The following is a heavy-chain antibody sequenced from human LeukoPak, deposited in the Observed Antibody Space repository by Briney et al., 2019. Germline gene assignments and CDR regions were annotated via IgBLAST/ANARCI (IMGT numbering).Heavy chain of an antibody. V-gene: IGHV4-59*08. Sequence: SETLSLTCTVSGGSISSYYWSWIRQPPGKGLEWIGYIYHSGSSNHNPSLKSRVTISVDTSKKQFSLKLSSVTAADTAVYYCARHGGRAAAGWGDNWFDPWGQGTLVTVSS. CDR3: ARHGGRAAAGWGDNWFDP. J-gene: IGHJ5*02. CDR1: GGSISSYY. D-gene: IGHD6-13*01. CDR2: IYHSGSS.